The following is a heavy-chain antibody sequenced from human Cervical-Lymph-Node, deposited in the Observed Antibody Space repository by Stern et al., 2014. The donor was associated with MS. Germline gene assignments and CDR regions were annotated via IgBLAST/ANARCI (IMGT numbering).Heavy chain of an antibody. CDR1: GASISTGGYY. CDR2: IYYSGTT. V-gene: IGHV4-31*03. J-gene: IGHJ5*02. Sequence: QVQLVESGPGLVKPSQTLSLSCSVSGASISTGGYYWSWVRQVPGKGLEWIGYIYYSGTTYYNPSLRSRLTMSVDTSRNQFSLKLNSVTAADTAVYYCAAFPHPGVQNWVEPWGQGTLVSVSS. CDR3: AAFPHPGVQNWVEP. D-gene: IGHD2-8*01.